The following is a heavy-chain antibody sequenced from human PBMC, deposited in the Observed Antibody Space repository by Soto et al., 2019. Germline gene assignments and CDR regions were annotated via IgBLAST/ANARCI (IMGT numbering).Heavy chain of an antibody. CDR3: EKDGIKIFGVVRGVMAV. Sequence: GGSLRLSCAASGFTFSSYGMHWVRQAPGKGLEWVAVISYDGSNKYYADSVKGRFTISRDNSKNTLYLQMNSLRAEDTAVYYFEKDGIKIFGVVRGVMAVWGKGTTVPVSS. CDR1: GFTFSSYG. V-gene: IGHV3-30*18. CDR2: ISYDGSNK. J-gene: IGHJ6*04. D-gene: IGHD3-3*01.